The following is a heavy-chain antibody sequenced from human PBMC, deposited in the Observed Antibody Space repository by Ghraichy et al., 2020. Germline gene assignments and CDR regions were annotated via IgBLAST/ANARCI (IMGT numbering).Heavy chain of an antibody. CDR1: GFTFSSYS. V-gene: IGHV3-21*01. Sequence: GGSLRLSCAASGFTFSSYSMNWVRQAPGKGLEWVSSISSSSSYIYYADSVKGRFTISRDNAKNSLYLQMNSLRAEDTAVYYCARDLYDFWSGSSMGLGYWGQGTLVTVSS. J-gene: IGHJ4*02. CDR3: ARDLYDFWSGSSMGLGY. D-gene: IGHD3-3*01. CDR2: ISSSSSYI.